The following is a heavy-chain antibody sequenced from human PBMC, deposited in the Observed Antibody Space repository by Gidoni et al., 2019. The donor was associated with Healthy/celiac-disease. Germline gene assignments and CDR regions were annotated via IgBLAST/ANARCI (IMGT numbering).Heavy chain of an antibody. CDR2: TRNKANSYTT. CDR3: ARESLRSFDY. V-gene: IGHV3-72*01. CDR1: GFTFSDHY. J-gene: IGHJ4*02. Sequence: EVQLVASGGGLVQPGGSLRLSCAASGFTFSDHYMDWVRQAPGKGLEWVGRTRNKANSYTTEYAASVKGRFTISRDDSKNSLYLQMNSLKTEDTAVYYCARESLRSFDYWGQGTLVTVSS.